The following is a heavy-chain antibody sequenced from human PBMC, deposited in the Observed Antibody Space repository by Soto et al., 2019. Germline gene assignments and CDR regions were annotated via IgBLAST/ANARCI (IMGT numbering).Heavy chain of an antibody. CDR2: ISGGGDTT. D-gene: IGHD3-10*01. CDR3: AKGRGGSGSRPPRVDF. Sequence: EVQLLESGGGLVQPGGSLRLSCAASGFTFNNYAMTWVRQAPGKGLEWVSAISGGGDTTSYADSVKGRFTVSRDGSKNRLYLEMSSLRAEDTALYYCAKGRGGSGSRPPRVDFWGQGTLVTVSS. V-gene: IGHV3-23*01. CDR1: GFTFNNYA. J-gene: IGHJ4*02.